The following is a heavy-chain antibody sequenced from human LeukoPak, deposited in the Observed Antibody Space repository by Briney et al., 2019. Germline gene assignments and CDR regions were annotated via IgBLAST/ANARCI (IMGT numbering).Heavy chain of an antibody. Sequence: SETLSLTCTVSGGSISRSSCYWGWIRQPPGKGLEWIASIYYSGSTYYNPSLKSRVTISLDTSKSQFSLKLSSVTAADTAIYYCARGGHSGYDETFDYWGQGTLVTVSS. V-gene: IGHV4-39*01. CDR2: IYYSGST. D-gene: IGHD5-12*01. CDR1: GGSISRSSCY. CDR3: ARGGHSGYDETFDY. J-gene: IGHJ4*02.